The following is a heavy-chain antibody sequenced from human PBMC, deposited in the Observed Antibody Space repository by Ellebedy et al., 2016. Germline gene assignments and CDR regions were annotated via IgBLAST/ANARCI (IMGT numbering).Heavy chain of an antibody. CDR2: INPNSGGT. J-gene: IGHJ4*02. D-gene: IGHD2-2*01. Sequence: ASVKVSCXASGYTFSNYGITWVRQAPGQGLEWMGWINPNSGGTNYAQKLQGRVTMTTDTSTSTAYMELRSLRSDDTAMYYCARGGMLYCSSTYCVDYWGQGTLVTVSS. CDR3: ARGGMLYCSSTYCVDY. CDR1: GYTFSNYG. V-gene: IGHV1-18*01.